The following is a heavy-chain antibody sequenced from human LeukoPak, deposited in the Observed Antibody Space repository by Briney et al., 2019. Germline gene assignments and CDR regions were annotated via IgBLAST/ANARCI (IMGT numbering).Heavy chain of an antibody. J-gene: IGHJ4*02. D-gene: IGHD2-2*02. CDR3: ARRVVPAAIEGDYFDY. Sequence: SETLSLTCTVSGGSISSYYWSWIRQPAGKGLEWIGRIYTSGSTNYNPSLKSRVTMSVDTSKNQFSLKLSSVTAADTAVYYCARRVVPAAIEGDYFDYWGQGTLVTVSS. V-gene: IGHV4-4*07. CDR2: IYTSGST. CDR1: GGSISSYY.